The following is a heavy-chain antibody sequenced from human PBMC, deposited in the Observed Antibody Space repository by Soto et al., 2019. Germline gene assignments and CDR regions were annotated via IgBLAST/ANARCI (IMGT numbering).Heavy chain of an antibody. J-gene: IGHJ4*02. D-gene: IGHD5-12*01. V-gene: IGHV1-69*13. CDR1: GGTFSSFG. Sequence: ASVKVSCKASGGTFSSFGISWVRQAPGQGLEWMGGIIPVFGRPNYAQRFRGRLTITADESTNTSYMELIDLTSEDKAVYYCAREASAYDFWGQGTQVTVSS. CDR2: IIPVFGRP. CDR3: AREASAYDF.